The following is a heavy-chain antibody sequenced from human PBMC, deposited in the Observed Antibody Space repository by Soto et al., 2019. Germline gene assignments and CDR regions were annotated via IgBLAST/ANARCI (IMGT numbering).Heavy chain of an antibody. CDR3: AGDSPPFYSGYDWVS. CDR1: GFTFSNYW. Sequence: EVQLVESGGGLVQPGGSLRLSCAASGFTFSNYWMSWVRQAPGKGLEWVANIKNDGSEEYYVDSVKGRFTISRDNAKNSLYLQMNSLRAEDTAVYYCAGDSPPFYSGYDWVSWGQGTLVTVSS. D-gene: IGHD5-12*01. V-gene: IGHV3-7*01. CDR2: IKNDGSEE. J-gene: IGHJ5*02.